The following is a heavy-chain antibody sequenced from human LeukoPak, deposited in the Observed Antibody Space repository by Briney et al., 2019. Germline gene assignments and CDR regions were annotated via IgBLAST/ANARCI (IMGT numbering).Heavy chain of an antibody. CDR2: IYTSGST. V-gene: IGHV4-4*07. J-gene: IGHJ5*02. CDR3: ARDPPFWSEGWFDP. Sequence: PSETLSLTCTVSGGSISSYYWSWIRQPAGKGLEWIGRIYTSGSTNYNPSLKSRVTMSVDTSKNQSSLKLSSVTAADTAVYYCARDPPFWSEGWFDPWGQGTLVTVSS. CDR1: GGSISSYY. D-gene: IGHD3-3*01.